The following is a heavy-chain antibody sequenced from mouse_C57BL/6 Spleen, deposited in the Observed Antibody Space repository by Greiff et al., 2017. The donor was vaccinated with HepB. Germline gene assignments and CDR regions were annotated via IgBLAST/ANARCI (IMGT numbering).Heavy chain of an antibody. CDR3: ARGDGYSAWFAY. V-gene: IGHV3-6*01. CDR2: ISYDGSN. Sequence: DVQLQESGPGLVKPSQSLSLTCSVTGYSITSGYYWNWIRQFPGNKLEWMGYISYDGSNNYNPSLKNRISITRDTSKNKFFLKLNSVTTEDTATYYCARGDGYSAWFAYWGQGTMVTVSA. J-gene: IGHJ3*01. CDR1: GYSITSGYY. D-gene: IGHD2-3*01.